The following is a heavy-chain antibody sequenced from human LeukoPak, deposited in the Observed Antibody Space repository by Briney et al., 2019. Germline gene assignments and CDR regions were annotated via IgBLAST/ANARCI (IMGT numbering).Heavy chain of an antibody. CDR3: ARDDYYDSSGASVFYGMDV. V-gene: IGHV1-2*02. CDR2: INPNSGGT. Sequence: ASVKVSCKASGYTFTGYYTHWVRQAPGQGLEWMGWINPNSGGTNYAQKFQGRVTMTRDTSISTAYMELSRLRSDDTAVYYCARDDYYDSSGASVFYGMDVWGQGTTVTVSS. D-gene: IGHD3-22*01. J-gene: IGHJ6*02. CDR1: GYTFTGYY.